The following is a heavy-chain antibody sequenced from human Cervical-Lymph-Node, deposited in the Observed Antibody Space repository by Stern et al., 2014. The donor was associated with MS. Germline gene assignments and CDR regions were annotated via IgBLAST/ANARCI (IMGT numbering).Heavy chain of an antibody. CDR1: GFTFSSFV. D-gene: IGHD2-8*02. CDR3: ARERSTYSSGFFFDF. CDR2: IVDSVTDA. V-gene: IGHV3-23*04. J-gene: IGHJ4*02. Sequence: EVQLVESGGALVQPGGSLRLSCAASGFTFSSFVMNWVRQAPGKGLAWVATIVDSVTDAHYADSVRGRFTISRDNSKDTLYLQLNSLKVEDTAVYFCARERSTYSSGFFFDFWGQGTLVTVSA.